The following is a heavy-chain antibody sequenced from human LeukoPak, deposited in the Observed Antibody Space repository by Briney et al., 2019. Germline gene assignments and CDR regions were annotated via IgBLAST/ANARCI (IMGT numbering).Heavy chain of an antibody. J-gene: IGHJ6*03. CDR2: IIPIFGTA. CDR1: GGTFSSYA. Sequence: SVKVSCKASGGTFSSYAISWVRQAPGQGLEWMGRIIPIFGTANYAQKFQGRVTITTDESTSTAYMELSSLRSEDMAVYYCARAGYCSSTSCYYYYYYMDVWGKGTTVTVSS. CDR3: ARAGYCSSTSCYYYYYYMDV. D-gene: IGHD2-2*01. V-gene: IGHV1-69*05.